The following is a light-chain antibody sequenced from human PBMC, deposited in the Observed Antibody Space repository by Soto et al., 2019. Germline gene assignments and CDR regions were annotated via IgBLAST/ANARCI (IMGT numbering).Light chain of an antibody. CDR2: GIS. Sequence: VLRQSPATLSLSPGERATLSCRASQSVNSNYLAWYQQKPGQAPRLLIYGISKRATDIPARFSGSGSGTEFTLTISSLQSEDCAIYYCQQYHTWPITFGGGTKADVK. V-gene: IGKV3D-15*01. J-gene: IGKJ4*01. CDR3: QQYHTWPIT. CDR1: QSVNSN.